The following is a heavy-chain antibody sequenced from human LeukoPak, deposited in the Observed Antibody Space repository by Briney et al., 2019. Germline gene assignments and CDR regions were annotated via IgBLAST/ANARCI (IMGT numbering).Heavy chain of an antibody. D-gene: IGHD6-13*01. CDR3: ARIEGHSSSWYD. CDR2: INPNSGGT. CDR1: GYTFTAYY. J-gene: IGHJ4*02. V-gene: IGHV1-2*02. Sequence: ASVKVSCTTSGYTFTAYYIHWVRQAPGQGLEWMGYINPNSGGTNYAQKFQGRVTMTRDTSINTGYMELSRLRSDDTAVYYCARIEGHSSSWYDWGQGTLVTVSS.